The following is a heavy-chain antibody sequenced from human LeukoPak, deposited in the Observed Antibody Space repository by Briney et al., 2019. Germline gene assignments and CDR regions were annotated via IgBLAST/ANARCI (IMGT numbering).Heavy chain of an antibody. CDR2: ISAYNGNT. Sequence: ASVKVSCKASGYTFTRYGISWVRQAPGQGLEWMGWISAYNGNTNYAQKLQGRVTMTTDTSTSTAYMELRSLRSDDTAVYYCARGVSVAAAGTGFDYSRQGTLVTVSS. D-gene: IGHD6-13*01. CDR1: GYTFTRYG. CDR3: ARGVSVAAAGTGFDY. V-gene: IGHV1-18*01. J-gene: IGHJ4*02.